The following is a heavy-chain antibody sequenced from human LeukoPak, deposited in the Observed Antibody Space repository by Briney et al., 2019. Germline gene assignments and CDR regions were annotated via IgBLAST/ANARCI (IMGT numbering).Heavy chain of an antibody. Sequence: SETLSLTCTVSGGSISSYYWSWIRQPAGKGLEWIGRIYTSGSTNYNPSLKSRVTMSVDTSKNHFSLKLSSLTPADTAVYYRAGGRSMWDYSMDVWGKGKTVTISS. D-gene: IGHD6-6*01. CDR1: GGSISSYY. V-gene: IGHV4-4*07. CDR2: IYTSGST. CDR3: AGGRSMWDYSMDV. J-gene: IGHJ6*03.